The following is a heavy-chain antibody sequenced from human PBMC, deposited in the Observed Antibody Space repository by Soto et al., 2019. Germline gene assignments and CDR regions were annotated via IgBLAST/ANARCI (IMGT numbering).Heavy chain of an antibody. D-gene: IGHD2-2*01. CDR1: GFTFSSYG. V-gene: IGHV3-33*01. J-gene: IGHJ4*02. CDR3: TRNLGISCSTTSCNHFDY. Sequence: QVQLVESGGGVVQPGRSLRLSCAASGFTFSSYGMHWVRQAPGKGLEWVAIIWYDGSNKYYADSVKGRFTISRDNFKNTLYLQMNSLRAEDTAVYYCTRNLGISCSTTSCNHFDYWGQGTLVTVSS. CDR2: IWYDGSNK.